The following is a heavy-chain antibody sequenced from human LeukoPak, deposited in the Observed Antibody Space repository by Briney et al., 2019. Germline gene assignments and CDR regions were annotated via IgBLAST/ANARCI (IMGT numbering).Heavy chain of an antibody. D-gene: IGHD2-15*01. CDR2: IYYSGST. Sequence: SETLSLTCTVSGVSISSYYWSWIRQPPGKGLEWIGYIYYSGSTESNPSLKSRVTISVDTSKNQISLTPSSVTAADTAVYYCERTYCRGGSCHFDYWGQGTLVTVSS. J-gene: IGHJ4*02. CDR3: ERTYCRGGSCHFDY. V-gene: IGHV4-59*08. CDR1: GVSISSYY.